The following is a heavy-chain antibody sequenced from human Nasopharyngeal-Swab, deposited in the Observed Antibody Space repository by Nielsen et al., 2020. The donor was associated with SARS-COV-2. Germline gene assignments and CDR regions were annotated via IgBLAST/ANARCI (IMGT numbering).Heavy chain of an antibody. Sequence: SETLSLTCAVYGGSFSGYYWSWIRQPPGKGLEWIGEINHSGSTNYNPSLKSRVTISVDTSKNQFSLKLSSVTAADTAVYYCARGLGQYYYDGSGYYFFDYWGQGTLVTVSS. CDR2: INHSGST. D-gene: IGHD3-22*01. J-gene: IGHJ4*02. V-gene: IGHV4-34*01. CDR1: GGSFSGYY. CDR3: ARGLGQYYYDGSGYYFFDY.